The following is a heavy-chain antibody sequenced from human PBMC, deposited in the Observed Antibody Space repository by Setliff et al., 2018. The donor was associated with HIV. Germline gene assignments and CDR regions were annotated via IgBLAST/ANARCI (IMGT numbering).Heavy chain of an antibody. V-gene: IGHV1-8*02. J-gene: IGHJ3*02. CDR2: MNPNSGNT. D-gene: IGHD3-10*01. CDR3: ASRLWFGEYVFDI. Sequence: ASVKVSCKASGYTFTSYDINWVRQATGQGLEWMGWMNPNSGNTGYAQKFQGRVTMTRNTSISTAYMELSSLRSEDTAVYYCASRLWFGEYVFDIWGQGTMVTVSS. CDR1: GYTFTSYD.